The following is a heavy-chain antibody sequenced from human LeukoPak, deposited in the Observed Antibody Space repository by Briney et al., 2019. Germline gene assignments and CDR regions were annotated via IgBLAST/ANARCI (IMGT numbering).Heavy chain of an antibody. Sequence: SETLSLTCSVSGGSISSYYWSWIRQPPGKGLEWIGYIYYSGRTNYNPSLKSRVTISVDTSKNQFSLTLSSVTAADTAAYYCARGQKYRNGYTVTELGSGYFDYWGQGTLVTVSS. CDR1: GGSISSYY. CDR3: ARGQKYRNGYTVTELGSGYFDY. D-gene: IGHD5-18*01. CDR2: IYYSGRT. V-gene: IGHV4-59*01. J-gene: IGHJ4*02.